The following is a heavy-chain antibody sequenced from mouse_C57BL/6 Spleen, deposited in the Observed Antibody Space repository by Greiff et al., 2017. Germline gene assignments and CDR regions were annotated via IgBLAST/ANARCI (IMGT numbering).Heavy chain of an antibody. Sequence: EVKLVESGGGLVKPGGSLKLSCAASGFTFSDYGMHWVRQAPEEGLEWVAYISSGSSTIYYADTVKGRFTISRDNAKNTLFLQMTSLMSEDTAMYYCARPSVATPFDCWGQGTTLTVSS. J-gene: IGHJ2*01. V-gene: IGHV5-17*01. CDR2: ISSGSSTI. D-gene: IGHD1-1*01. CDR3: ARPSVATPFDC. CDR1: GFTFSDYG.